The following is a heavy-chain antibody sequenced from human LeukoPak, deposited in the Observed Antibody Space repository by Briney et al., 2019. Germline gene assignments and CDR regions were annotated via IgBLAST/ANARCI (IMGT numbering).Heavy chain of an antibody. Sequence: SVKVSCKASGGTFISYAISWVRQAPGQGLEWMGGIIPILGTANYAQKFQGRVTITTDESTSTAYMELSSLRSEDTAVYYCARGVVVPAAMGADYWGQGTLVTVSS. CDR3: ARGVVVPAAMGADY. CDR1: GGTFISYA. D-gene: IGHD2-2*01. CDR2: IIPILGTA. V-gene: IGHV1-69*05. J-gene: IGHJ4*02.